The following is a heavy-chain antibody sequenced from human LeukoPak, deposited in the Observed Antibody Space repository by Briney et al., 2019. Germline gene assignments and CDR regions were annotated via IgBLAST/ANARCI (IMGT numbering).Heavy chain of an antibody. J-gene: IGHJ5*02. CDR3: AREHYGSGANWFDP. CDR1: GGSISSYY. CDR2: IFFTGNT. V-gene: IGHV4-59*12. Sequence: SSETLSLTCTVSGGSISSYYWSWIRQPPGEALQWIGYIFFTGNTNYNPSLRSRVTISIDTSKNQFSLKLSSVTAADTAVYYCAREHYGSGANWFDPWGQGTLVTVSS. D-gene: IGHD3-10*01.